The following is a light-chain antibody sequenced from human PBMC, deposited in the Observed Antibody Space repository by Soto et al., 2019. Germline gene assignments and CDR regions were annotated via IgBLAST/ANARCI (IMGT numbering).Light chain of an antibody. CDR1: RSVSSNL. J-gene: IGKJ5*01. CDR3: QQRHMWLIT. V-gene: IGKV3D-20*02. Sequence: PGEGATLSCRASRSVSSNLLAWDQQKPGQAPRLLIYGGSSRATGIPVRSSGSGSETDFTLTISSLEPEDSAGYYCQQRHMWLITFGQGTRLEIK. CDR2: GGS.